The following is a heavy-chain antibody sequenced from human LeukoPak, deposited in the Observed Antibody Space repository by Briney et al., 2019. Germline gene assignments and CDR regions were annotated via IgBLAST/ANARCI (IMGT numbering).Heavy chain of an antibody. V-gene: IGHV3-30*18. D-gene: IGHD6-19*01. CDR2: ISYDGSNK. J-gene: IGHJ4*02. Sequence: GRSLRLSCAASGFTFSSYGMHWVRQAPGKGLEWVAVISYDGSNKYYADSVKGRFTISRDNSKNTLYLRMNSLRAEDTAVYYCAKDLRGSGWSPFDYWGQGTLVTVSS. CDR3: AKDLRGSGWSPFDY. CDR1: GFTFSSYG.